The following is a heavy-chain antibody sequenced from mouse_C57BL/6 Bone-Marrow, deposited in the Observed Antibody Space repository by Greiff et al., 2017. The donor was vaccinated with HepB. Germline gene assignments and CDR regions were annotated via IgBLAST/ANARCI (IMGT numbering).Heavy chain of an antibody. CDR1: GYTFTSYW. CDR3: ARESC. J-gene: IGHJ3*01. CDR2: IDPSDSYT. V-gene: IGHV1-50*01. Sequence: VQLQQPGAELVKPGASVKLSCKASGYTFTSYWMQWVKQRPGQGLEWIGEIDPSDSYTNYNQKFKGKATLTVDTSSSTAYMQLSSLTSEDSAVYYCARESCWGQGTLVTVSA.